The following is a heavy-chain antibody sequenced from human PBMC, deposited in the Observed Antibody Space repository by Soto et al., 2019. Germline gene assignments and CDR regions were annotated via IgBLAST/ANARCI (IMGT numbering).Heavy chain of an antibody. CDR2: INHSGST. D-gene: IGHD6-13*01. CDR3: ARGRHRSIAAAGYYYGMDV. Sequence: PSETLSLTCAVYGGSFSGYYWSWIRQPPGKGLEWIGEINHSGSTNYNPSLKSRVTISVDTSKNQFSLKLSSVTAADTAVYYCARGRHRSIAAAGYYYGMDVWGQGTTVPVSS. J-gene: IGHJ6*02. V-gene: IGHV4-34*01. CDR1: GGSFSGYY.